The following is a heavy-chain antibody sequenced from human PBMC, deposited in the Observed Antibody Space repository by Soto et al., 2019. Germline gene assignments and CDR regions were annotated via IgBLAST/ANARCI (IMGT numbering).Heavy chain of an antibody. CDR1: GGSISSSSYY. CDR3: ARHLVGPVLWFGLLSSSDL. CDR2: IYYSGST. J-gene: IGHJ5*02. D-gene: IGHD3-10*01. Sequence: PSETLSLTCTVSGGSISSSSYYWGWIRQPPGKGLEWIGSIYYSGSTYYNPSLKSRVTISVDTSKNQFSLKLSSVTAADTAVYYCARHLVGPVLWFGLLSSSDLWGKRILVTVSS. V-gene: IGHV4-39*01.